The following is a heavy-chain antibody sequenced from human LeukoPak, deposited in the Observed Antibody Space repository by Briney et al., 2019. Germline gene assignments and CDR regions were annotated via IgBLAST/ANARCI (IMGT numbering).Heavy chain of an antibody. CDR1: GYSISSGYY. Sequence: PSETLSLTCAVSGYSISSGYYWGWIRQPPGKGLEWIGSIYHSGSTYYNPSLKSRVTISVDTSKNQFSLKLSSVTAADTAVYYCARGQIMVTAPRLWGRGTLVTVSS. D-gene: IGHD2-21*02. V-gene: IGHV4-38-2*01. CDR3: ARGQIMVTAPRL. CDR2: IYHSGST. J-gene: IGHJ4*02.